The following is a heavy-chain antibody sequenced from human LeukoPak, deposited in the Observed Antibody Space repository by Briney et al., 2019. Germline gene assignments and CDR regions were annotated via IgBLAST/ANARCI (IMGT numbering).Heavy chain of an antibody. CDR3: ATGRGIQLWYGAPPLNY. V-gene: IGHV1-24*01. J-gene: IGHJ4*02. Sequence: ASVKVSCKASGYTLTELSMHWVRQAPGKGLEWMGGFDPEDGEIIYAQKFQGRVTMTEDTSTDTAYMELSSLRSEDTAVYYCATGRGIQLWYGAPPLNYWGQGTLVTVSS. CDR1: GYTLTELS. D-gene: IGHD5-18*01. CDR2: FDPEDGEI.